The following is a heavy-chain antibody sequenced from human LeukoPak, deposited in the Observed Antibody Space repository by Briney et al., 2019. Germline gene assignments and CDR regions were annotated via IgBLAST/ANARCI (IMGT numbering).Heavy chain of an antibody. CDR1: GFTFSSYG. CDR3: ARGGRYCSSTSCYFWFDP. CDR2: IWYDGSNK. J-gene: IGHJ5*02. Sequence: PGRSLRLSCAASGFTFSSYGMHWVRQAPGKGLEWVAVIWYDGSNKYYADSVKGRFTISRDNSKNTLYLQMNGLRAEDTAVYYCARGGRYCSSTSCYFWFDPWGQGTLVTVSS. V-gene: IGHV3-33*01. D-gene: IGHD2-2*01.